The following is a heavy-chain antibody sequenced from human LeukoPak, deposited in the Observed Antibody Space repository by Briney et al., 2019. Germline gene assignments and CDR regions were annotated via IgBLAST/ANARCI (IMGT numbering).Heavy chain of an antibody. CDR2: IIPILGIA. CDR1: GGTFSSYA. V-gene: IGHV1-69*04. Sequence: VASVKVSCKASGGTFSSYAISWVRQAPGQGLEWVGRIIPILGIANYAQKFKGRVTITADKSTSTAYMELSSLRSEDTAVYYCARDVCCRSTIIPPYSYGMDVWRQGTTVTVSS. CDR3: ARDVCCRSTIIPPYSYGMDV. J-gene: IGHJ6*02. D-gene: IGHD2-2*01.